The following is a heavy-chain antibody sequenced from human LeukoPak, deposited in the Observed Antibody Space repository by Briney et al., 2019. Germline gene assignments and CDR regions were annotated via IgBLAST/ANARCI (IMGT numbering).Heavy chain of an antibody. CDR3: ARDPARSFDI. CDR2: IWYDGSKT. J-gene: IGHJ3*02. V-gene: IGHV3-33*08. Sequence: GGSLRLSCAASGFTFSSYAMSWVRQAPGKGLEWVAAIWYDGSKTCYADSAKGRFTISRDSSKNTVYLQMNSLRADDTAVYFCARDPARSFDICGHGTVVTVSS. CDR1: GFTFSSYA.